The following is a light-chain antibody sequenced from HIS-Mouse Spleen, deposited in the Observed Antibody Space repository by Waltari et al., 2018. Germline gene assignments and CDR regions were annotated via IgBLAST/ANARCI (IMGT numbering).Light chain of an antibody. CDR2: EGS. Sequence: QSALTQPASVSGSPGQSSTISCTGTSSDVGSYNLVSWYQQHPGKAPKLMIYEGSKRPSVVSNLFSGSKSGNTSSLTIAGLQADDEAYYYCCSYAGSSTYVFGTGTKVTVL. CDR1: SSDVGSYNL. CDR3: CSYAGSSTYV. V-gene: IGLV2-23*01. J-gene: IGLJ1*01.